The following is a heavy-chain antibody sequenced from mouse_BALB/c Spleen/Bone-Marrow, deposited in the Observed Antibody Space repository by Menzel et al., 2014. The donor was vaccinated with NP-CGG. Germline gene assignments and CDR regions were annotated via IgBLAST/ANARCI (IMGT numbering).Heavy chain of an antibody. CDR2: IYPGDGDI. V-gene: IGHV1-82*01. D-gene: IGHD2-1*01. Sequence: QVHVKQSGPELVKPGASVKISCKASGYAFSSSWMNWVKQRPGQGLEWIGRIYPGDGDINYNGNFKSKATLTADKSSSTAYMQLSGLTSVDSAVYFCVRGGNYRFDYWGQGTTLTVSS. CDR1: GYAFSSSW. CDR3: VRGGNYRFDY. J-gene: IGHJ2*01.